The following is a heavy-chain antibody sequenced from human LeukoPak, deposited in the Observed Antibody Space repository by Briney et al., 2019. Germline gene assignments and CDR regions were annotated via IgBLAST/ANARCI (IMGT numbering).Heavy chain of an antibody. J-gene: IGHJ4*02. CDR1: GFPFSSYG. CDR2: IWYVGSNK. D-gene: IGHD1-1*01. Sequence: GGALELSCAASGFPFSSYGMHWVRPAPGKGLGGVAVIWYVGSNKYYADSVKGRFTISRDNSKNTLYLQMNSLRAEDTAVYYCAREVRDHYFDYWGQGTLVTVSS. V-gene: IGHV3-33*08. CDR3: AREVRDHYFDY.